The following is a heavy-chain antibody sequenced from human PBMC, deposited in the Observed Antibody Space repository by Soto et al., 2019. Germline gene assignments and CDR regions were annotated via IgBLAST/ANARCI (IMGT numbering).Heavy chain of an antibody. D-gene: IGHD4-17*01. CDR1: GFSLSRSGGG. J-gene: IGHJ4*02. CDR2: VYWDDDR. CDR3: VRMTRNAYSDYPFVH. V-gene: IGHV2-5*02. Sequence: QITLKESGPTLVKPTQTLTLTCNYSGFSLSRSGGGVGWIRQPPGKALEWLALVYWDDDRRYSPSLMSRLALDSDISKSQVGLTLTDMDPVDTATYDCVRMTRNAYSDYPFVHWGQGALVTVSA.